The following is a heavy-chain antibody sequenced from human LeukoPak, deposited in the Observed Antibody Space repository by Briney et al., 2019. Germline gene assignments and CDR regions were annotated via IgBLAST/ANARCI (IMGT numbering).Heavy chain of an antibody. Sequence: GGSLRLSCAASGFIFGDYWMSWVRQAPEKGLEWVGMIKQDGSDIHYVDSVKGRFTISRDNPKNTLYLQMNSLRAEDTAVYFCAKRGVVIRVILVGFHKEAYYFDSWGQEALVTVSS. J-gene: IGHJ4*02. V-gene: IGHV3-7*03. CDR3: AKRGVVIRVILVGFHKEAYYFDS. CDR1: GFIFGDYW. D-gene: IGHD3-22*01. CDR2: IKQDGSDI.